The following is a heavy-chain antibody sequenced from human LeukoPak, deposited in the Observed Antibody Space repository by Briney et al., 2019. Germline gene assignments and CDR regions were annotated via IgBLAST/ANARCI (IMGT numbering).Heavy chain of an antibody. J-gene: IGHJ3*02. CDR1: GYTFTSYG. Sequence: ASVKVSCKASGYTFTSYGISWVRQAPGQGLEWMGWMSAYNGNTNYAQKLQGRVTMTTDTSTSTAYMELRSLRSDDTAVYYCARGTGYYDSSGYYSAFDIWGQGTMVTVSS. V-gene: IGHV1-18*01. CDR3: ARGTGYYDSSGYYSAFDI. CDR2: MSAYNGNT. D-gene: IGHD3-22*01.